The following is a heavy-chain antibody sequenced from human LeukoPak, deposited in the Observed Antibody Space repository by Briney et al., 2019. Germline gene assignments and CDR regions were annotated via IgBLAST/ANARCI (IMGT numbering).Heavy chain of an antibody. CDR3: ARDLGDIVVVPAACSFDP. CDR1: GYTFTNYG. D-gene: IGHD2-2*01. CDR2: ISAYNGNT. V-gene: IGHV1-18*01. Sequence: ASVKVSCKASGYTFTNYGISWVRQAPGQGLEWMGRISAYNGNTNYAQKLQGRVTMTTDTSTSTAYMELRSLRSDDTAVYYCARDLGDIVVVPAACSFDPWGQGTLVTVSS. J-gene: IGHJ5*02.